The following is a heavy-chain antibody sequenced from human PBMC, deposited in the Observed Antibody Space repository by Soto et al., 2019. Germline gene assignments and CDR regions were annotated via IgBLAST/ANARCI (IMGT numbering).Heavy chain of an antibody. V-gene: IGHV6-1*01. J-gene: IGHJ5*01. Sequence: PSQTLSLTCAISGDSVSSSSVTWNWIRQSPSRGLEWLGRTYYRSKWYNDYAVSVKSRITISPDISNNQVSLHLNSVTPDDTAVYDCVRLIGNSWLDSWGQGTLVTVSS. CDR3: VRLIGNSWLDS. CDR2: TYYRSKWYN. CDR1: GDSVSSSSVT. D-gene: IGHD2-8*01.